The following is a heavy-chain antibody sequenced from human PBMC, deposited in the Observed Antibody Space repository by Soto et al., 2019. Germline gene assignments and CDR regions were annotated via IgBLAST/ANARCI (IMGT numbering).Heavy chain of an antibody. V-gene: IGHV3-15*01. CDR3: TTDIWLFRQKDF. Sequence: VGSLRLSCAASGFMFSNYAMSWVRQAPGKGLEWVGRIKSKTDGGTTDYAAPVKGRFTISRDDSKNTVYLQMNSLKTEDTAVYFCTTDIWLFRQKDFWGQGTLVTVSS. J-gene: IGHJ4*02. D-gene: IGHD3-22*01. CDR2: IKSKTDGGTT. CDR1: GFMFSNYA.